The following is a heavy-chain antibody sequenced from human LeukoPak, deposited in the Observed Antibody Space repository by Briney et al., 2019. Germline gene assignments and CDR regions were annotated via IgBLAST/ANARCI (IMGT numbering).Heavy chain of an antibody. CDR3: ARGPEWELLDGAFDI. Sequence: SQTLSLTCTVSGGSISSYYWSWIRQPPGEGLEWIGYIYYSGSTNYNPSLKGRVTISVDTSKNQFSLKLSSVTAADTAVYYCARGPEWELLDGAFDIWGQGTMVTVSS. CDR1: GGSISSYY. CDR2: IYYSGST. D-gene: IGHD1-26*01. V-gene: IGHV4-59*01. J-gene: IGHJ3*02.